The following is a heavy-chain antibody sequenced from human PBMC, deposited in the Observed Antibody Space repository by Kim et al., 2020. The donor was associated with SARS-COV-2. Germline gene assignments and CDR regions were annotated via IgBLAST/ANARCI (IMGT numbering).Heavy chain of an antibody. Sequence: GGSLRLSCTASGFTFGDYAMSWFRQAPGKGLEWVGFIRSKAYGGTTEYAASVKGRFTISRDDSKSIAYLQMNSLKTEDTAVYYCTRASPLIVIDYWGQGTLVTVSS. CDR3: TRASPLIVIDY. V-gene: IGHV3-49*03. CDR2: IRSKAYGGTT. J-gene: IGHJ4*02. D-gene: IGHD3-22*01. CDR1: GFTFGDYA.